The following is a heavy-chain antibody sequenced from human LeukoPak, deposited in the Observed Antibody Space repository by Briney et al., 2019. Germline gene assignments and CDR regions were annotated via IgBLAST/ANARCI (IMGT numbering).Heavy chain of an antibody. CDR2: IYYSGSV. V-gene: IGHV4-30-4*01. CDR1: GGSVSSGDYY. Sequence: PSETLSLTCTVSGGSVSSGDYYWTWICQPPGKGLEWIGYIYYSGSVYYNPSLRGRVTISVDTSKNQFSLKLSSVTAADTAVYYCAMTTVTQYYFDYWGQGTLVTVSS. D-gene: IGHD4-17*01. J-gene: IGHJ4*02. CDR3: AMTTVTQYYFDY.